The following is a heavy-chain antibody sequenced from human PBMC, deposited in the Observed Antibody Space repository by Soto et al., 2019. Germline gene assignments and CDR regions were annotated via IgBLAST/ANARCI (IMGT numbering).Heavy chain of an antibody. Sequence: SETLSPTCTVSGGSLSNNYWSRVRQPPEKGLEGIGYIYDSGSTTYNPSLKSRVTILVDTSKNQFSLNLDSVTAADTAVYYCARDSGQWRGVTNWFDPWGQGTLVNVSS. CDR3: ARDSGQWRGVTNWFDP. J-gene: IGHJ5*02. CDR2: IYDSGST. CDR1: GGSLSNNY. V-gene: IGHV4-59*01. D-gene: IGHD6-19*01.